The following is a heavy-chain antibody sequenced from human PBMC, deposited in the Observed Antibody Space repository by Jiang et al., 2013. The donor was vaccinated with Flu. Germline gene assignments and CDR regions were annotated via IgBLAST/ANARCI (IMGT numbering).Heavy chain of an antibody. CDR2: ISGSGGST. J-gene: IGHJ4*02. Sequence: PGKGLEWVSAISGSGGSTYYADSVKGRFTISRDNSKNTLYLQMNSLRAEDTAVYYCAKDSYGLAAAGSYWGQGTLVTVSS. CDR3: AKDSYGLAAAGSY. D-gene: IGHD6-13*01. V-gene: IGHV3-23*01.